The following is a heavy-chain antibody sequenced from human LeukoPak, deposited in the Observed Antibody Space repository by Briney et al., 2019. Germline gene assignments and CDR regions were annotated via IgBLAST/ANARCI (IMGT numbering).Heavy chain of an antibody. CDR1: GGSISSYY. Sequence: PSETLSLTCTVSGGSISSYYWSWIRQPPGKGLEWIGYIYYSGSTNYNPSLKSRVTISVDTSKNQFSLKLSSVTAADTAVYYCARVVGDSKHNWFDPWGQGTLVTVSS. J-gene: IGHJ5*02. CDR3: ARVVGDSKHNWFDP. V-gene: IGHV4-59*08. CDR2: IYYSGST. D-gene: IGHD2-21*02.